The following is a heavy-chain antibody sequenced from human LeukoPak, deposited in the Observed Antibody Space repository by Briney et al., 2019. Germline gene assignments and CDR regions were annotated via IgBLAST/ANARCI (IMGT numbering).Heavy chain of an antibody. CDR2: ISSSSSYI. CDR1: GGSISSSHW. V-gene: IGHV3-21*01. Sequence: ETLSLTCAVSGGSISSSHWWSWVRPPPGKGLEWVSSISSSSSYIYYADSVKGRFTISRDNAKNSLYLQMNSLRAEDTAVYYCARDRGGIFLEPWGQGTLVTVSS. CDR3: ARDRGGIFLEP. J-gene: IGHJ5*02. D-gene: IGHD2/OR15-2a*01.